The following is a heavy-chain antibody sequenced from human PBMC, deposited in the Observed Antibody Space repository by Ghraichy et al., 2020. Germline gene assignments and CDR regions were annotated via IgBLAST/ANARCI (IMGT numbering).Heavy chain of an antibody. CDR1: GFTFSSYW. CDR2: IKQDGGEN. D-gene: IGHD6-19*01. V-gene: IGHV3-7*03. J-gene: IGHJ5*02. CDR3: ATERALSSSGWYFWFDP. Sequence: GGSLRLSCTASGFTFSSYWMSWVRQAPGKGLEWVANIKQDGGENYYVDSVKGRFTISRDNAKHSLYLQMNSLRAEDTAVYYCATERALSSSGWYFWFDPWGHGTLFTVSS.